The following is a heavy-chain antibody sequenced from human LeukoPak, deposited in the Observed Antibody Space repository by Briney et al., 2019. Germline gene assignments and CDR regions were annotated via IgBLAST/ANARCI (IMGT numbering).Heavy chain of an antibody. J-gene: IGHJ5*02. CDR3: VRLNWFDP. CDR1: GFTFSHAR. Sequence: GGSLRLSCAASGFTFSHARMNWVRQAPGKGLEWVSYISSSGSTIWYADSVKGRFTISRDNAKNSLYLQMNNLRAEDTAVYYCVRLNWFDPWGQGTLVTVSS. V-gene: IGHV3-48*03. CDR2: ISSSGSTI.